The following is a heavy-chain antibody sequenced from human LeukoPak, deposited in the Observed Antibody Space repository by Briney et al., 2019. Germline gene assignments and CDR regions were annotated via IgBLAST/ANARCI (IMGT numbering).Heavy chain of an antibody. CDR2: IWSDGSNE. D-gene: IGHD4-17*01. J-gene: IGHJ4*02. Sequence: GGSLRLSCAASGFAFSSYVMHWVRQAPGKGLEWVAVIWSDGSNEYYADSVKGRFTISRDNSKNTLYLQMYSLRAEDTAVYYCARESRMGFYGACDYWGQGTLVTVSS. V-gene: IGHV3-33*01. CDR3: ARESRMGFYGACDY. CDR1: GFAFSSYV.